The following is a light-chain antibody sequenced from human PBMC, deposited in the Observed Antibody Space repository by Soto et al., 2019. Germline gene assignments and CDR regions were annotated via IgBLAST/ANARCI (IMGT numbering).Light chain of an antibody. J-gene: IGKJ1*01. CDR1: QTISSW. CDR3: QHYNSYSEA. CDR2: QAS. Sequence: DIQMTQSPSTLSGSVGDRVTITCRASQTISSWLAWYQQKPGKAPKLLLYQASTLKSGVPSRFSGSGSGTEFNLTISSLQPDDFATYYCQHYNSYSEAVGKGTKVELK. V-gene: IGKV1-5*03.